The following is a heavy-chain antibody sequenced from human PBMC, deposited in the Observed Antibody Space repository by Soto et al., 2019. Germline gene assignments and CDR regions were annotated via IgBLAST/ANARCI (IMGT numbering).Heavy chain of an antibody. Sequence: GESLKISCAASGFTFSSYSMNWVRQAPGKGLEWVSSISSSSSYIYYADSVKGRFTISRDNAKNSLYLQMNSLRAEDTAVYYCARSPIYDYIWGSYRTFDYWGQGTLVTVSS. J-gene: IGHJ4*02. CDR2: ISSSSSYI. D-gene: IGHD3-16*02. V-gene: IGHV3-21*01. CDR1: GFTFSSYS. CDR3: ARSPIYDYIWGSYRTFDY.